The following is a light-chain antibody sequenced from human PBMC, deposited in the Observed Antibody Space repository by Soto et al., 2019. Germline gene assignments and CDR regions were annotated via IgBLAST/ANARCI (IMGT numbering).Light chain of an antibody. CDR1: QGISRH. V-gene: IGKV1D-8*01. CDR3: QQYYSLPRT. Sequence: VIWMTQPPSLLSASTGDRVTISCRMRQGISRHLAWYQQKPGKAPELLIYAASTLQSGVPSRFSGSGSGTDFTLTISCLQSEDFATYYCQQYYSLPRTFGGGTKVDIK. CDR2: AAS. J-gene: IGKJ4*01.